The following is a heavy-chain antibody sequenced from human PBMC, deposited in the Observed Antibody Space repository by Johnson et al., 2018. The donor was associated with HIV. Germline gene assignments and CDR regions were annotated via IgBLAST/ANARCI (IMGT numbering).Heavy chain of an antibody. D-gene: IGHD3-10*01. J-gene: IGHJ3*02. CDR2: IKQDGSEK. CDR1: GFTFSSYW. V-gene: IGHV3-7*01. CDR3: ARDGYYDAGSDPLDI. Sequence: VQLVESGGGLVQPGGSLRLSCAASGFTFSSYWMSWVRQAPGKWLEWVANIKQDGSEKYYVDSVKGRFTISRDNSKNTLYLQLNNLRAEDTAVYYCARDGYYDAGSDPLDIWGQGTMVTVSS.